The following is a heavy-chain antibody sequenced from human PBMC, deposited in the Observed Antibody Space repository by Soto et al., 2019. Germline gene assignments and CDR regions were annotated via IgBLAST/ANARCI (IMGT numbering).Heavy chain of an antibody. J-gene: IGHJ5*02. CDR3: ARARGRITMVLGVPVPFDP. CDR1: GGTFSSYA. Sequence: QVQLVQSGAEVKKPGSSVKVSCKASGGTFSSYAISWVRQAPGQGLEWMGGIIPIFGTANYAQKFQGRVTITADESTSTAYMELSSLRSEDTAVYYCARARGRITMVLGVPVPFDPWGQGTLVTVSS. D-gene: IGHD3-10*01. V-gene: IGHV1-69*01. CDR2: IIPIFGTA.